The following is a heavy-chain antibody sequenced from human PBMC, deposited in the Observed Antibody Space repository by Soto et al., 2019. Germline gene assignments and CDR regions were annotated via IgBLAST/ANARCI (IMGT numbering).Heavy chain of an antibody. J-gene: IGHJ4*02. CDR3: AKAKPPYFDY. Sequence: GGSLRLSCAASGFTFSSYWMHWVRQAPGKGLVWVSHINSDGSSTSYADSVKGRFTISRDNAKNTLYLQMNSLRAEDTAVYYCAKAKPPYFDYWGQGTLVTSPQ. CDR1: GFTFSSYW. V-gene: IGHV3-74*01. CDR2: INSDGSST.